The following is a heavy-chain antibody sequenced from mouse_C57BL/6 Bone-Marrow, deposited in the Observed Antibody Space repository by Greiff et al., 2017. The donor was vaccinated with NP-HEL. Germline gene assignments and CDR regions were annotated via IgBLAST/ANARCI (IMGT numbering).Heavy chain of an antibody. Sequence: VQLQQPGAELVKPGASVKLSCKASGYTFTSYWMHWVKQRPGQGLEWIGMIHPYSGSTNYNEKFKSKATLTVDKSSSTAYMQLSSLTSEDSAVYYCARGGGSSPYWYFDVWGTGTTVTVSS. CDR1: GYTFTSYW. D-gene: IGHD1-1*01. J-gene: IGHJ1*03. CDR2: IHPYSGST. CDR3: ARGGGSSPYWYFDV. V-gene: IGHV1-64*01.